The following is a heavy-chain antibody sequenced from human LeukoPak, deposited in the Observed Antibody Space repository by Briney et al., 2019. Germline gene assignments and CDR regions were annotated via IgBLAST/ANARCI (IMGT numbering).Heavy chain of an antibody. V-gene: IGHV3-74*01. CDR3: VRGGESTWS. Sequence: GGSLRLSCAASGFTFSSYRMHWVRQAPGKGPVWVSRINNDGSGTTCADSVKGRFTISRDDAKNTLYLQMNSLRAEDTAVYYCVRGGESTWSWGQGTLVTVSS. CDR2: INNDGSGT. CDR1: GFTFSSYR. J-gene: IGHJ5*02. D-gene: IGHD2-15*01.